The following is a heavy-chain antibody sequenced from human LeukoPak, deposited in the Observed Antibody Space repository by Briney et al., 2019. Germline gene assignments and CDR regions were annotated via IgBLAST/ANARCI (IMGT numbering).Heavy chain of an antibody. CDR3: ARGLRIAAAGTLGY. Sequence: SETLSLTCTVSGGSISSSSYYWGWIRQPPGKGLQWIGSIYYSGSTYYNPSLKSRVTISVDTSKNQFSLNLSSVTAADTAVYYCARGLRIAAAGTLGYWGQGTLVTVSS. CDR2: IYYSGST. CDR1: GGSISSSSYY. D-gene: IGHD6-13*01. J-gene: IGHJ4*02. V-gene: IGHV4-39*01.